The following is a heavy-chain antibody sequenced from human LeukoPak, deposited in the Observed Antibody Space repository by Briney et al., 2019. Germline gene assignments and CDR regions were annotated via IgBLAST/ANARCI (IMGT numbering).Heavy chain of an antibody. D-gene: IGHD5-18*01. CDR3: ARDALGYSYGPFDY. CDR1: GGSISSFY. Sequence: SETLSLTCTVSGGSISSFYWSWIREPPGKGLEWIGDIYYSGSTNYNPSLKSRVTISVDTSKNQFSLKLSSVTAADTAVYYCARDALGYSYGPFDYWGQGTLVTVSS. V-gene: IGHV4-59*01. J-gene: IGHJ4*02. CDR2: IYYSGST.